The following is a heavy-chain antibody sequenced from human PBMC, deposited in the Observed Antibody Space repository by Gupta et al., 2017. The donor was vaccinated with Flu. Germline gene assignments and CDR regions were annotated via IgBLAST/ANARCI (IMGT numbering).Heavy chain of an antibody. CDR1: GFTFSSDG. V-gene: IGHV3-33*01. D-gene: IGHD3-3*01. CDR3: ARFGVDRNYYYYYGMDV. J-gene: IGHJ6*02. Sequence: QVQLVESGGGVVQPGRSLRHSRAASGFTFSSDGMHWVRQASGKGLEWVAVIWYDGSNKYYADSVKGRFTISRDNSKNTLYLQMNSLRAEDTAVYYCARFGVDRNYYYYYGMDVWGQGTTVTVSS. CDR2: IWYDGSNK.